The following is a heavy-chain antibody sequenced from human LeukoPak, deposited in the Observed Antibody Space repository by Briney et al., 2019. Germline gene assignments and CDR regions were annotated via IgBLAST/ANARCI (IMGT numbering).Heavy chain of an antibody. CDR2: INSDGSST. J-gene: IGHJ4*02. D-gene: IGHD6-19*01. CDR1: GFTFSSYW. Sequence: LGGSLRLSCAASGFTFSSYWVHWVRQAPGKGLVWVSRINSDGSSTSYADSVKGRFTISRDNAKNTLYLQMNSLRAEDTAVYYCARESSGWYEDFDYWGQGTLVTVSS. CDR3: ARESSGWYEDFDY. V-gene: IGHV3-74*01.